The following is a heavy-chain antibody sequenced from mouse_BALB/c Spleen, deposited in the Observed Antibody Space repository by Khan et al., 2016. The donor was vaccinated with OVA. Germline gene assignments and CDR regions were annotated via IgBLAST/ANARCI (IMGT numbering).Heavy chain of an antibody. CDR3: ARDEGYYYGDYFDY. V-gene: IGHV3-6*02. Sequence: EVQLQESGPGLVKPSQSLSLTCSVTGYLITSGCYWNWIRQFPGNKLEWMGHISYDGNNNYNPSLRNRISITRDTSKNQFFLRLNSVTTEDTATYYCARDEGYYYGDYFDYWGQGTTLIVSS. J-gene: IGHJ2*01. CDR2: ISYDGNN. D-gene: IGHD1-1*01. CDR1: GYLITSGCY.